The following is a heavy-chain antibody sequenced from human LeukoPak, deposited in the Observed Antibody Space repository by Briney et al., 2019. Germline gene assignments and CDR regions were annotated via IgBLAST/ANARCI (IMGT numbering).Heavy chain of an antibody. CDR2: IYYSGST. J-gene: IGHJ4*02. CDR3: AREESGAFAFGY. D-gene: IGHD1-26*01. CDR1: GGSISSGDYY. V-gene: IGHV4-30-4*01. Sequence: SETLSLTCTVSGGSISSGDYYWSWIRQPPGKGLEWIGYIYYSGSTYYNPSLKSRVTISVDTSKNQFSLKLSSVTAAGTAVYSCAREESGAFAFGYWGQIALVT.